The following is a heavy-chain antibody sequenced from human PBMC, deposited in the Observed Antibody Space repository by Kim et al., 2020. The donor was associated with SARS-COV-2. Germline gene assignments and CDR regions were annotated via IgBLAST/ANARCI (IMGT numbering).Heavy chain of an antibody. D-gene: IGHD3-22*01. CDR2: ISYDGSNK. V-gene: IGHV3-30-3*01. Sequence: GGSLRLSCAASGFTFSSYAMHWVRQAPGKGLEWVAVISYDGSNKYYADSVKGRFTISRDNSKNTLYLQMNSLRAEDTAVYYCASDRGYNDNRGYSRFDYWGEGTLVTVSS. J-gene: IGHJ4*02. CDR1: GFTFSSYA. CDR3: ASDRGYNDNRGYSRFDY.